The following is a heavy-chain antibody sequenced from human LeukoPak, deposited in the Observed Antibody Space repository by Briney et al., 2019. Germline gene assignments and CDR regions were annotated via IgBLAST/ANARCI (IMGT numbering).Heavy chain of an antibody. CDR2: IRNKSDGGTA. Sequence: GSLRLSCSASGFTFSNAWMAWVRQAPGKGLVFLGRIRNKSDGGTADSPDPLKGRFTISKADSTNTLYLQMNSLETEDTAVYYCTAWGGSFSRYWGQGTLVTVSS. V-gene: IGHV3-15*01. CDR1: GFTFSNAW. CDR3: TAWGGSFSRY. D-gene: IGHD1-26*01. J-gene: IGHJ4*02.